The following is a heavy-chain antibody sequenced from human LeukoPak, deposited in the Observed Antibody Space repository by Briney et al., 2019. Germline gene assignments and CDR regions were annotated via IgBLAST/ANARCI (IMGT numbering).Heavy chain of an antibody. CDR2: ISGSGGST. D-gene: IGHD2-2*01. CDR1: GFTFSSYA. J-gene: IGHJ4*02. CDR3: AEDPIVVVPAAHRDDY. Sequence: GGSLRLSCAASGFTFSSYAMSWVRQAPGKGLEWVSAISGSGGSTYYADSVKGRFTISRDNSKNTLYLQMNSLRAEDTAVYYCAEDPIVVVPAAHRDDYWGQGTLVTVSS. V-gene: IGHV3-23*01.